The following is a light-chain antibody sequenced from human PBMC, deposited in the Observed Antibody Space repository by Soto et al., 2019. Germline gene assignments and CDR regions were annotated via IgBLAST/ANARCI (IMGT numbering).Light chain of an antibody. J-gene: IGKJ1*01. CDR1: QSVGSY. V-gene: IGKV3-11*01. CDR2: DAS. Sequence: EIVLTQSPATMSLSPVSRATLSCRASQSVGSYLAWYQQKPGQAPRLLIYDASNRATGIPARFSGSGSGTDFTLTISSLEPEDFAVYYCQQRSNWPWTFGQGTKVDI. CDR3: QQRSNWPWT.